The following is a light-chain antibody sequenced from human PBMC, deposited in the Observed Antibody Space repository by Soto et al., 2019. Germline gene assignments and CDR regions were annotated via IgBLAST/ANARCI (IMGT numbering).Light chain of an antibody. J-gene: IGLJ1*01. Sequence: QSVLTQPRSVSGTTGQSVTISCLGTSADVAFYVPWYQQHPGKPPELLIYDVNKRPSGVPNRFSGSKSGNTASLTISGLQAEDEADYYCCSYEGSFVHVFESGTKVTVL. CDR3: CSYEGSFVHV. CDR1: SADVAFY. V-gene: IGLV2-11*01. CDR2: DVN.